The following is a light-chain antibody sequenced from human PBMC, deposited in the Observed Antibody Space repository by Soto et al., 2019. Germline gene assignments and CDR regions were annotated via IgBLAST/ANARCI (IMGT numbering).Light chain of an antibody. J-gene: IGKJ4*01. CDR2: AAT. V-gene: IGKV1-27*01. CDR3: QVYNNAPPLT. CDR1: QAITNN. Sequence: DIQMTQSPSSLSASVGDRVTITCRASQAITNNLAWYQHKPGTSPNLQIYAATTLQSGVPSRFSSSGSGTDFTLTISSLQPEDVATYFFQVYNNAPPLTLGGGTKVESK.